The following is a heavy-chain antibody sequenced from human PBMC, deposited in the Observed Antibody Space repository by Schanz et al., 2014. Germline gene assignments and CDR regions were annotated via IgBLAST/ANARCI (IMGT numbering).Heavy chain of an antibody. CDR2: ISGSGGTT. CDR1: GFTFSSYA. Sequence: EVHLLESGGGLVPPGGSLRLSCAASGFTFSSYAMSWVRQAPGKGLEWVSAISGSGGTTYYADSVKGRFTISRDNSKNTVHLQMNSLRAEDTALYYCVRDELLWFGEVLSLDYWGQGALVTVSS. D-gene: IGHD3-10*01. J-gene: IGHJ4*02. CDR3: VRDELLWFGEVLSLDY. V-gene: IGHV3-23*01.